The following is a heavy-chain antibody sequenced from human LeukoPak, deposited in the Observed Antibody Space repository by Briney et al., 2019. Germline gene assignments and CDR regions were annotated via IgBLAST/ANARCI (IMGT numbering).Heavy chain of an antibody. CDR1: GFTFSDYG. CDR2: IWYDGSNK. V-gene: IGHV3-33*01. CDR3: ARDTGAVANILDY. D-gene: IGHD6-19*01. J-gene: IGHJ4*02. Sequence: PGRSLRLSCAASGFTFSDYGMHWVRQAPGKGLEWVAVIWYDGSNKYYADSVKGRFTISRDDSKNTLYLQMNSLRAEDTAVYYCARDTGAVANILDYWGQGTLVTVSS.